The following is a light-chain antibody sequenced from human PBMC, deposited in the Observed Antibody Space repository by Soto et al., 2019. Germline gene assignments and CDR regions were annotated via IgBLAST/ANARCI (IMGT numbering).Light chain of an antibody. V-gene: IGKV1-5*01. CDR1: QTIDSW. CDR2: DAT. Sequence: IQMTQSPSIFCASVLDSFTITFRASQTIDSWVAWYQQKPGKAPKLLVYDATSLESGVSSRFSGSGYGTDFTLSINNLQPDDFATYYCQQYNRLITFGQGTRLEIK. J-gene: IGKJ5*01. CDR3: QQYNRLIT.